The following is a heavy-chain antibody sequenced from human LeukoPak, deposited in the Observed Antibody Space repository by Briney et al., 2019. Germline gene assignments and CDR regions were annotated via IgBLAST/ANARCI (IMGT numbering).Heavy chain of an antibody. CDR2: IRYDGGIK. D-gene: IGHD6-13*01. CDR3: AKSGAGTGVGDYYFYMDV. J-gene: IGHJ6*03. V-gene: IGHV3-30*02. CDR1: GFTFSSYG. Sequence: GGSLRLSCAASGFTFSSYGMHWVRQAPGKGLEWVAFIRYDGGIKYQADSVKGRFTISRDNSKNTLYLQMNSLRADDTAVYYCAKSGAGTGVGDYYFYMDVWGKGTTVTVSS.